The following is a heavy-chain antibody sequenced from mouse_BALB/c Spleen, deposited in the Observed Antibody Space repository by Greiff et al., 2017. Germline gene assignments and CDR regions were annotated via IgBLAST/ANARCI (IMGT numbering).Heavy chain of an antibody. CDR3: ARDRGIYYDYEFAY. V-gene: IGHV5-9-4*01. CDR2: ISSGGSYT. D-gene: IGHD2-4*01. J-gene: IGHJ3*01. Sequence: EVQRVESGGGLVKPGGSLKLSCAASGFTFSSYAMSWVRQSPEKRLEWVAEISSGGSYTYYPDTVTGRFTISRDNAKNTLYLEMSSLRSEDTAMYYCARDRGIYYDYEFAYWGQGTLVTVSA. CDR1: GFTFSSYA.